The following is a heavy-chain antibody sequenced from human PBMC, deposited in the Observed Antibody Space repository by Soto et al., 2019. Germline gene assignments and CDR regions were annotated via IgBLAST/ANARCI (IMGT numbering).Heavy chain of an antibody. CDR1: GGSTSSGGFY. CDR3: ARNGYTYGMDV. J-gene: IGHJ6*02. V-gene: IGHV4-31*03. D-gene: IGHD5-18*01. Sequence: SETLSLTCTVSGGSTSSGGFYWSWIRQHPGKGLEWIGYIYYSGISYYDPSLKSRVSISLDTSRNQFSMTLNSVTAADTAVYYCARNGYTYGMDVWGQGATVTVSS. CDR2: IYYSGIS.